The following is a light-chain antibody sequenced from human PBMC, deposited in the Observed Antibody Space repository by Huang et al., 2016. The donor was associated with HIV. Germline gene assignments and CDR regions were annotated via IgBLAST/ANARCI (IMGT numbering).Light chain of an antibody. CDR1: QNINRY. J-gene: IGKJ2*01. CDR3: QQSAVTPRT. Sequence: DIQITQSPSSLSASVGDRVIITCRASQNINRYLNWYKQQPGTAPKLLISGASKLQSGVPSSFSGSGSGTHFTLAISSLSPEDSATYYCQQSAVTPRTFGQGTKLEI. CDR2: GAS. V-gene: IGKV1-39*01.